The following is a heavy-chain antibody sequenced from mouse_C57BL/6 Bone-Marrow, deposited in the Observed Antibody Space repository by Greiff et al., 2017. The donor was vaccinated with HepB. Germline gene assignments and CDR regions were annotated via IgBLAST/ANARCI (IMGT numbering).Heavy chain of an antibody. D-gene: IGHD2-5*01. CDR2: FHPYNDDT. Sequence: QVQLKESGAELVKPGASVKMSCKASGYTFTTYPIEWMKQNHGKSLEWIGNFHPYNDDTKYNEKFKGKATLTVEKSSSTVYLELSRLTSDDSAVYYCARRYSNNYYAMDYWGQGTSVTVSS. V-gene: IGHV1-47*01. J-gene: IGHJ4*01. CDR3: ARRYSNNYYAMDY. CDR1: GYTFTTYP.